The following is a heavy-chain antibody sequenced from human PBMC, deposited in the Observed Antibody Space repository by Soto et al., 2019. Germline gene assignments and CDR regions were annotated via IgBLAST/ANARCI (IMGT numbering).Heavy chain of an antibody. D-gene: IGHD2-21*02. V-gene: IGHV5-51*01. CDR2: IFPIDSDT. Sequence: PGESLKISCKGSGYTFTRNWIGWVSQMPGKGLEWMGIIFPIDSDTRYSPSSQGQVTISADNSISTAYLQWSSLKASDTAIYYCATPGGRDFNAFDVWGQGTMVTVSS. CDR1: GYTFTRNW. CDR3: ATPGGRDFNAFDV. J-gene: IGHJ3*01.